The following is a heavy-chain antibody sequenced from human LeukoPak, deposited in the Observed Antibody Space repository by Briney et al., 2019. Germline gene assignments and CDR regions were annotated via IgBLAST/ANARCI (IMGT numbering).Heavy chain of an antibody. CDR1: GGSISIYY. CDR2: IYTSGST. CDR3: ARVVDYYDSSGYLPDAFDI. D-gene: IGHD3-22*01. Sequence: SETLSLTCILSGGSISIYYWSWIRQPAGKGLECIGRIYTSGSTNYNPSLKSRVTISVDKSKNQFSLKLSSVTAADTAVYYCARVVDYYDSSGYLPDAFDIWGQGTMVTVSS. J-gene: IGHJ3*02. V-gene: IGHV4-4*07.